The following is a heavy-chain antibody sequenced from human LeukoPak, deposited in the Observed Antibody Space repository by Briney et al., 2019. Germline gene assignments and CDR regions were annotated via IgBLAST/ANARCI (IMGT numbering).Heavy chain of an antibody. CDR3: ARDGAVSYYYDSSGYYY. CDR2: ISAYNGNT. Sequence: ASVKVSCKASGGTFSSYAISWVRQAPGQGLEWMGWISAYNGNTNYAQKLQGRVTMTTDTSTSTAYMELRSLRSDDTAVYYCARDGAVSYYYDSSGYYYWGQGTLVTVSS. CDR1: GGTFSSYA. D-gene: IGHD3-22*01. J-gene: IGHJ4*02. V-gene: IGHV1-18*01.